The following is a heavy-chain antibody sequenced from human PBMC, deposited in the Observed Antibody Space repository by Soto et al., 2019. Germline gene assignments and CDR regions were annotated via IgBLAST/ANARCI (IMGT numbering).Heavy chain of an antibody. J-gene: IGHJ6*02. D-gene: IGHD2-2*01. CDR1: GYTFTSYA. Sequence: LVKVSCKASGYTFTSYAISWVRKKKGQGLEWMGGIIPIFGTANYAQKFQGRVTITADESTSTAYMELSSLRSEDTAVYYCAISYIVVVPAAPYGMDVWGQGTTVTVSS. CDR3: AISYIVVVPAAPYGMDV. CDR2: IIPIFGTA. V-gene: IGHV1-69*13.